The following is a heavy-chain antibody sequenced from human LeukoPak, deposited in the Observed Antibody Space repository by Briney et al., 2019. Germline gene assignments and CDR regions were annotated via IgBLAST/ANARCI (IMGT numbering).Heavy chain of an antibody. CDR3: ARGSVTPLDLYYYGMDV. CDR2: INHSGST. V-gene: IGHV4-34*01. D-gene: IGHD4-17*01. Sequence: ASETLSLTCAVYGGSFSGYYWSWIRQPPGKGLEWIGEINHSGSTNYNPSLKSRVTISVDTSKNQFSLKLSSVTAADTAVYYCARGSVTPLDLYYYGMDVWGQGTTVTVSS. J-gene: IGHJ6*02. CDR1: GGSFSGYY.